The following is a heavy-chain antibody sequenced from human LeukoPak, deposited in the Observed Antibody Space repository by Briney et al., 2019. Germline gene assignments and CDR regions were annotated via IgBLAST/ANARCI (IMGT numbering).Heavy chain of an antibody. D-gene: IGHD5-24*01. CDR3: ARETTRWVQPYIDR. J-gene: IGHJ4*02. Sequence: GRSLRLSCAGSGFTFKNHGIHWVRQAPGKGLEWVAIIWGDGSLKYYADSVRGRFTIPRDNSQSTVFLQMNSLTTEDSALYYCARETTRWVQPYIDRWGQGTLVTVSS. CDR2: IWGDGSLK. CDR1: GFTFKNHG. V-gene: IGHV3-33*01.